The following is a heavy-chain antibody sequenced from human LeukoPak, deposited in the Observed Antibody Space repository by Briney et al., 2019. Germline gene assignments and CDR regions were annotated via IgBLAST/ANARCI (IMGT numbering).Heavy chain of an antibody. CDR1: GDSISSDAFY. Sequence: SETLSLTCTVSGDSISSDAFYWSWVRQHPGKGLEWIGYIYCSGSTSYNPSLKGRPTISVDTSKNQFSLKLRSVTAADTAVYYCARGVSVYYDSSGYYYFDYWGQGTLVTVSS. V-gene: IGHV4-31*03. CDR2: IYCSGST. CDR3: ARGVSVYYDSSGYYYFDY. D-gene: IGHD3-22*01. J-gene: IGHJ4*02.